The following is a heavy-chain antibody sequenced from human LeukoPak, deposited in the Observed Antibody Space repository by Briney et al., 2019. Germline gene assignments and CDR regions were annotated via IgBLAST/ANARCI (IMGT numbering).Heavy chain of an antibody. Sequence: SETLSLTCEVYGGSFSHYYWSWIRQPPGKGLEWIGEIDHSGSTSYNPSLKSRVTISVDTSKNQFSLKLSSVTAADTAVYYCARTRTVYLGYCSGGSCDFDYWGQGTLVTVSS. V-gene: IGHV4-34*01. D-gene: IGHD2-15*01. CDR1: GGSFSHYY. CDR3: ARTRTVYLGYCSGGSCDFDY. CDR2: IDHSGST. J-gene: IGHJ4*02.